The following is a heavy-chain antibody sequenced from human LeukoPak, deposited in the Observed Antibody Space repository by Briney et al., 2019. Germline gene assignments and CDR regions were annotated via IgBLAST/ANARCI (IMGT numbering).Heavy chain of an antibody. CDR1: GFTFSGFG. D-gene: IGHD4-17*01. CDR2: LSYDGSNR. Sequence: GGSLRLSCAASGFTFSGFGMHWVRQAPGKGLEWVAVLSYDGSNRFYADSVKGRFTISRDNSKNTLYLQMNSLRPEDTAVYYCAKDASTVTLHADYWGQGTPVTVSS. J-gene: IGHJ4*02. V-gene: IGHV3-30*18. CDR3: AKDASTVTLHADY.